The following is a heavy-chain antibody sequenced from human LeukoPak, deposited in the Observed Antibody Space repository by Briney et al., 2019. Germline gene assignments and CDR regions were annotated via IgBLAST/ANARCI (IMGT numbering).Heavy chain of an antibody. V-gene: IGHV4-39*07. CDR1: GASIGSSRYY. D-gene: IGHD3-22*01. CDR2: IYYSGST. CDR3: ARDYYDTSGPKDYYYYMDV. Sequence: SETLSLTCTVSGASIGSSRYYWGWIRQPPGKGLEWIGSIYYSGSTYYNPSLKSRVTISVDTSKNQFSLKVSSVTAADTAVYYCARDYYDTSGPKDYYYYMDVWGKGTTVTVSS. J-gene: IGHJ6*03.